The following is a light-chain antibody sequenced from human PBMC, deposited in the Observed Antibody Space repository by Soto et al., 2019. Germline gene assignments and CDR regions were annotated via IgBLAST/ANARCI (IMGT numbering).Light chain of an antibody. Sequence: QSALTQPASVSGSPGQSITISCTGSSSDVGGYNYVAWYQQHPDKAPKLMIYDVSNRPSGVSNRFSASKSGNTASLTISGLQAEDEADYYCSSYTRSKTLLFGGGTKLTVL. CDR1: SSDVGGYNY. J-gene: IGLJ2*01. CDR3: SSYTRSKTLL. CDR2: DVS. V-gene: IGLV2-14*01.